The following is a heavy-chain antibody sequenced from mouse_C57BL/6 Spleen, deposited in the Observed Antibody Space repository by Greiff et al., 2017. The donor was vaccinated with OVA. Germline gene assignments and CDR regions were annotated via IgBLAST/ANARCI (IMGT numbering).Heavy chain of an antibody. Sequence: VQLQESGPELVKPGASVKISCKASGYAFSSSWMNWVKQRPGKGLEWIGRIYPGDGDTNYNGKFKGKATLTADKSSSTAYMQLSSLTSEDSAVYFCAGSFDYWGQGTTLTVSS. V-gene: IGHV1-82*01. J-gene: IGHJ2*01. CDR2: IYPGDGDT. CDR1: GYAFSSSW. CDR3: AGSFDY.